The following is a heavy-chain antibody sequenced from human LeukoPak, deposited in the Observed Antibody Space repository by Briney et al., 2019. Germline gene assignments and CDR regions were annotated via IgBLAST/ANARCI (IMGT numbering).Heavy chain of an antibody. D-gene: IGHD6-19*01. CDR2: IWYDGSNK. Sequence: PGRSLRLSRAASGFTFSSYGMHWVRQAPGKGLEWVAVIWYDGSNKYYADSVKGRFTISRDNSKNTLYLQMNSLRAEDTAVYYCAKGLYSSGWYIFDYWGQGTLVTVSS. J-gene: IGHJ4*02. CDR1: GFTFSSYG. CDR3: AKGLYSSGWYIFDY. V-gene: IGHV3-33*06.